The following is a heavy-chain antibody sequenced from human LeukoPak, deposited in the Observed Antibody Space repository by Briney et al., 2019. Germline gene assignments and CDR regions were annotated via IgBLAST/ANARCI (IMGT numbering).Heavy chain of an antibody. V-gene: IGHV1-2*02. Sequence: EASVKVSCKASGYTFTGYYMHWVRQAPGQGLEWMGWINPNSGGTNYAQKFQGRVTMTRDTSISTAYMELSRLRSDDTAVYYCASMGGSYYHFYYYYGMDVWGQGTTVTVSS. D-gene: IGHD1-26*01. CDR2: INPNSGGT. CDR3: ASMGGSYYHFYYYYGMDV. J-gene: IGHJ6*02. CDR1: GYTFTGYY.